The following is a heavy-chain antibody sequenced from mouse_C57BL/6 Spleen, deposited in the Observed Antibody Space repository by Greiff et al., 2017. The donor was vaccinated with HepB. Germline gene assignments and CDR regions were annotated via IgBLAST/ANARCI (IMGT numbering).Heavy chain of an antibody. J-gene: IGHJ3*01. V-gene: IGHV1-18*01. Sequence: EVQLQQSGPELVKPGASVKIPCKASGYTFTDYNMDWVKQSHGKSLEWIGDINPNNGGTNYNEKFKGKANLTVDKYSSTAYMELRSLTSEDTAVYYCAGRDSSGPFAYWGQGTLVTVSA. CDR3: AGRDSSGPFAY. CDR1: GYTFTDYN. CDR2: INPNNGGT. D-gene: IGHD3-2*02.